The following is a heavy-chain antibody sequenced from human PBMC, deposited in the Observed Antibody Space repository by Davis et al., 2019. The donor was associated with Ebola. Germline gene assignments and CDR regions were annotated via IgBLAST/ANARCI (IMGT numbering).Heavy chain of an antibody. CDR3: ARGYCSGGSCYSGDI. CDR1: GYTFSGYY. D-gene: IGHD2-15*01. J-gene: IGHJ3*02. CDR2: INPNSGGT. Sequence: ASVKVSCKASGYTFSGYYIHWVRQAPGQGLEWMGWINPNSGGTNYAQKLQGRVTMTTDTSTSTAYMELRSLRSDDTAVYYCARGYCSGGSCYSGDIWGQGTMVTVSS. V-gene: IGHV1-2*02.